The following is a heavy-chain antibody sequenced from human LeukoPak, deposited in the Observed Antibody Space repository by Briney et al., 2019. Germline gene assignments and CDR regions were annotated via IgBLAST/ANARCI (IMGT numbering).Heavy chain of an antibody. Sequence: SETLSLTCTVSGGSISSGTYYWGWIRQLPGKGLEWIGSIYYSGSTYYNPSLKSRVTIFRDTSKNQFSLNMNFVIAADTAVYYCVRPRQGTLSYVDSWGQGTLVTVSS. CDR2: IYYSGST. V-gene: IGHV4-39*01. CDR1: GGSISSGTYY. D-gene: IGHD2/OR15-2a*01. CDR3: VRPRQGTLSYVDS. J-gene: IGHJ4*02.